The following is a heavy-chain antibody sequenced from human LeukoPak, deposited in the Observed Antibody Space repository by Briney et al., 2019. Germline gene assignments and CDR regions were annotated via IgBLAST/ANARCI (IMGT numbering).Heavy chain of an antibody. CDR2: IKSKTDGGTT. D-gene: IGHD3-3*01. CDR3: TTPPYYDPRRYYYYYMDV. CDR1: GFTFSDYY. J-gene: IGHJ6*03. V-gene: IGHV3-15*01. Sequence: PGGSLRLSCAASGFTFSDYYMSWVRQAPGKGLEWVGRIKSKTDGGTTDYAAPVKGRFTISRDDSKNTLYLQMNSLKTEDTAVYYCTTPPYYDPRRYYYYYMDVWGKGTTVTVS.